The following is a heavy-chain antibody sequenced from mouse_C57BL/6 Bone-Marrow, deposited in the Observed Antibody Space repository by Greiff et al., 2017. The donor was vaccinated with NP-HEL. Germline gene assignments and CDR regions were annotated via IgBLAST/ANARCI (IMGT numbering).Heavy chain of an antibody. V-gene: IGHV1-15*01. Sequence: VQLQESGAELVRPGASVTLSCKASGYTFTDYEMHWVKQTPVHGLEWIGAIDPETGGTAYNQKFKGKAILTADKSSSTAYMELRSLTSEDSAVYYCTDGNIAYWGQGTLVTVSA. D-gene: IGHD2-1*01. CDR2: IDPETGGT. CDR1: GYTFTDYE. J-gene: IGHJ3*01. CDR3: TDGNIAY.